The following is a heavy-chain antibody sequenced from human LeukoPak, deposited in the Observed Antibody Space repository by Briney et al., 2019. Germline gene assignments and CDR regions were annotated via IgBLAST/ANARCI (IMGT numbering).Heavy chain of an antibody. V-gene: IGHV3-30*03. D-gene: IGHD2-15*01. CDR1: GFTFSNYG. CDR3: AREYRPSYCSGGSCYSRGIDY. CDR2: IGDDGSHK. J-gene: IGHJ4*02. Sequence: PGRSLRLSCAASGFTFSNYGIHWVRQAPGKGLEWTSVIGDDGSHKIYADSVKGRFTLSRDNSKNTLYLQMNSLRAEDTAVYYCAREYRPSYCSGGSCYSRGIDYWGQGTLVTVSS.